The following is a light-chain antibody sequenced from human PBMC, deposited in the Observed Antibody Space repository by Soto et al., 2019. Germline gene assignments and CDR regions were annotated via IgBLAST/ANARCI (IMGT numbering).Light chain of an antibody. CDR1: QSISSY. CDR3: QQGYSTPWT. Sequence: ASQSISSYLHWYQQKPGKAPTLLIYAASNLQSGVPSRFSASGSWTYFTLTLNSLQPEDVSTYYCQQGYSTPWTFGGGTKVDIK. CDR2: AAS. V-gene: IGKV1-39*01. J-gene: IGKJ4*02.